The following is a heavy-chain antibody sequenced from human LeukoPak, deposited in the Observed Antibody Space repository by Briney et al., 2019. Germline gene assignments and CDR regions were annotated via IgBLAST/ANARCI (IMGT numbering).Heavy chain of an antibody. CDR3: ARVKGGIAAAGNYFDY. D-gene: IGHD6-13*01. CDR1: GFAFSSYA. J-gene: IGHJ4*02. Sequence: GGSLRLSCAASGFAFSSYAMHWVRQGPGKGLEWVALVSYDGGSKYYADSVKGRITISRDKAKNTLHLQMNSLRTEDTAVYYCARVKGGIAAAGNYFDYWGQGTLVTVSS. V-gene: IGHV3-30-3*01. CDR2: VSYDGGSK.